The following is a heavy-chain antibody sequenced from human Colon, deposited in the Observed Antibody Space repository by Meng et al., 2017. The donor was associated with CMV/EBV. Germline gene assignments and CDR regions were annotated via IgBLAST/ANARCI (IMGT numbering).Heavy chain of an antibody. CDR1: GDSVSSNSAA. CDR3: ARAPAAHLYFEY. V-gene: IGHV6-1*01. J-gene: IGHJ4*02. Sequence: SQTLSLTCAISGDSVSSNSAAWNWIRQSPSRGLEWLGRTYYRSKWYNDHAVSVKSRITINPDTSNNQFSLQLKSVTPEDTAVYYCARAPAAHLYFEYWGQGMLVTVSS. CDR2: TYYRSKWYN. D-gene: IGHD2-2*01.